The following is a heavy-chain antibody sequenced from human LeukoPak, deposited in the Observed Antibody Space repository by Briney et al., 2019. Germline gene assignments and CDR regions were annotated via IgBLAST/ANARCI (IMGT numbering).Heavy chain of an antibody. CDR1: GGSISSGDYY. CDR3: ARADILTGYYYFDY. J-gene: IGHJ4*02. CDR2: IYYSGST. D-gene: IGHD3-9*01. Sequence: SETLSLTCTVSGGSISSGDYYWSWIRQPPGKGLEWIGYIYYSGSTYYNPSLKSRLTISVDTSKNQFSLKLSSVTAADTAVYYCARADILTGYYYFDYRGQGTLVTVSS. V-gene: IGHV4-30-4*01.